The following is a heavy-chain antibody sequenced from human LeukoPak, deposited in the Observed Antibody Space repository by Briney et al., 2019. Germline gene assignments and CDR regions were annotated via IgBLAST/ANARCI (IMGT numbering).Heavy chain of an antibody. V-gene: IGHV4-59*08. CDR3: GRLIDGWYVDS. D-gene: IGHD6-19*01. CDR2: IYYGGTT. Sequence: SETLSLTCTVSGGSISNYYWTWIRQPPGKGLEWIGYIYYGGTTNYNPPLKSRVTISVDTSKNQFSLKLSSMTAADTAVYYCGRLIDGWYVDSWGQGTLVTVSS. J-gene: IGHJ4*02. CDR1: GGSISNYY.